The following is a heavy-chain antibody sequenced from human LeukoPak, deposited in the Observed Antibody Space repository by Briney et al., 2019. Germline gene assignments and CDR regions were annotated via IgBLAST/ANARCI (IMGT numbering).Heavy chain of an antibody. CDR2: INHSGST. D-gene: IGHD3-16*01. J-gene: IGHJ4*02. CDR1: GGSFSGYY. V-gene: IGHV4-34*01. Sequence: SETLSLTCAVYGGSFSGYYWSWIRQPPGKGLEWIGEINHSGSTNYNPSLKSRVTISVDTSKNQFSLKLSSVTAADTAVYYCARNVVWQNPEDRIDHWGQGTLVTVSS. CDR3: ARNVVWQNPEDRIDH.